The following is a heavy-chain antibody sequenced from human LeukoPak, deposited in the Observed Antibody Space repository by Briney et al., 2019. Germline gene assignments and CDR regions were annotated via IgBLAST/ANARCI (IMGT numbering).Heavy chain of an antibody. CDR2: ISAYNGNT. J-gene: IGHJ4*02. D-gene: IGHD3-3*01. V-gene: IGHV1-18*01. Sequence: ASVKVYCKASGYTFTSYGISWVRQAPGQGLEWMGWISAYNGNTNYAQKLRGRVTMTTDTSTSTAYMELRSLRSDDTAVYYCARDLQRTIFGVVYLDYWGQGTLVTVSS. CDR1: GYTFTSYG. CDR3: ARDLQRTIFGVVYLDY.